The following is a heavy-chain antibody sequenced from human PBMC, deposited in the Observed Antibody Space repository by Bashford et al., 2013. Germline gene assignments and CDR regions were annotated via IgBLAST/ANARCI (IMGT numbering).Heavy chain of an antibody. J-gene: IGHJ4*02. Sequence: WVRQAPGQGLEWMGWINPNSGGTNYAQKFQGRVTMTRDTSISTAYMELSRLRSDDTAVYYCARGRDGNNPEYYFDYWGQGTLVTVSS. D-gene: IGHD5-24*01. CDR2: INPNSGGT. CDR3: ARGRDGNNPEYYFDY. V-gene: IGHV1-2*02.